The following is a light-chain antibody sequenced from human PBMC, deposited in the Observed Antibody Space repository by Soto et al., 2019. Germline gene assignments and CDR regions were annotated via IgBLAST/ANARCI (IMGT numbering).Light chain of an antibody. CDR2: RAS. V-gene: IGKV3-15*01. J-gene: IGKJ1*01. CDR3: QQYNNWPPWT. Sequence: EIVMTQSPATLSVSPGDRATLSCRASQSISNNLAWYQHKPGQAPRLLIYRASTRATRIPARFSGSGSGTDFTLTISSLQSEDFAVYYCQQYNNWPPWTFGQGTKVE. CDR1: QSISNN.